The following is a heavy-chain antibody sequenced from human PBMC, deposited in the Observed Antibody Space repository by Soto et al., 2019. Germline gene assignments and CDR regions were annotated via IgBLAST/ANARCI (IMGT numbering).Heavy chain of an antibody. V-gene: IGHV4-4*07. Sequence: PSETLSLTCSASGAAINTYSWTWIRQPAGKGLEWIGRIYTSASINYNPSLRGRVTLSVDTSTNQVSLKLAAVTAADTAVYYCAGDREAGYNFYYGMDVWGQGTTVTV. J-gene: IGHJ6*02. D-gene: IGHD6-19*01. CDR3: AGDREAGYNFYYGMDV. CDR2: IYTSASI. CDR1: GAAINTYS.